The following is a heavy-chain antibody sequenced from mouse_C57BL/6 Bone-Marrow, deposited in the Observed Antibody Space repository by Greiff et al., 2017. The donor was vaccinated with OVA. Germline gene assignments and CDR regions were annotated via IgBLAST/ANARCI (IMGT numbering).Heavy chain of an antibody. CDR3: ARYGIYDDYYPFAY. J-gene: IGHJ3*01. Sequence: QVQLQQPGAELVRPGTSVKLSCKASGYTFTSYWMHWVKQRPGQGLEWIGVIDPSDSYTNYNQKFKGKATLTVDTSSSTAYMQLSSLTSEDSAVYYCARYGIYDDYYPFAYWGQGTLVTVSA. CDR2: IDPSDSYT. V-gene: IGHV1-59*01. CDR1: GYTFTSYW. D-gene: IGHD2-3*01.